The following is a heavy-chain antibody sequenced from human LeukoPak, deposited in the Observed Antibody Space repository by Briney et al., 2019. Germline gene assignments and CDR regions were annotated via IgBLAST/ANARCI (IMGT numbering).Heavy chain of an antibody. CDR3: ARDSAIVVLAYMDV. CDR2: ISSSSSYI. D-gene: IGHD2-15*01. J-gene: IGHJ6*03. CDR1: RFTFSSYS. V-gene: IGHV3-21*01. Sequence: GGSLRLSCAASRFTFSSYSMNWVRQAPGKGLEWVSSISSSSSYIYYADSVKGRFTISRDNTKNSLYLQMNNLRAEDTGVYYCARDSAIVVLAYMDVWGKGTTVTVSS.